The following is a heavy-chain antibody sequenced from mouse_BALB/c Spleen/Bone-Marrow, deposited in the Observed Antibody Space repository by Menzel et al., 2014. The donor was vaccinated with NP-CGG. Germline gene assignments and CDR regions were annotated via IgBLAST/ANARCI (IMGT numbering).Heavy chain of an antibody. V-gene: IGHV3-8*02. Sequence: EVKLVESGPSLVKPSQTLSLTCSVTGDSITSGYWNWIRKFPGNKLEYMGYISYSGSTYYNPSLKSRISITRDTSENXYYLQLNSVTTEDTATYYCARYPLNYYGSPWFAYWGQGTLVTVSA. CDR1: GDSITSGY. CDR3: ARYPLNYYGSPWFAY. D-gene: IGHD1-1*01. J-gene: IGHJ3*01. CDR2: ISYSGST.